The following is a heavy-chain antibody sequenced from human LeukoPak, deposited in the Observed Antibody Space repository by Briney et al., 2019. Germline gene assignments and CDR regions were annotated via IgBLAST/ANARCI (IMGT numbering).Heavy chain of an antibody. D-gene: IGHD3-9*01. CDR2: ISSSSSYI. CDR1: GFTFSSYS. J-gene: IGHJ4*02. Sequence: GGSLRLSCAASGFTFSSYSMNWVRQAPGKGLEWVSSISSSSSYIYYADSVKGRFTISRDNSKNTLYLQMNSLRSEDTAVYYCARRWFFDYWGQGTLVTVSS. V-gene: IGHV3-21*01. CDR3: ARRWFFDY.